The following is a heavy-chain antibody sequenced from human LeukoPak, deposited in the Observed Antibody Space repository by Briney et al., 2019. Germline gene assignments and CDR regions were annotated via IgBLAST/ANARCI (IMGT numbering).Heavy chain of an antibody. V-gene: IGHV3-23*01. CDR1: GFTFSSYS. J-gene: IGHJ3*02. D-gene: IGHD2-2*01. CDR2: IRGSGGST. Sequence: GGSLRLSCAASGFTFSSYSLNWVRQAPGKGLEWVSTIRGSGGSTYYADSVKGRFTISRDNSKNTLYLQMNSLRAEDTGVYYCAKEIGYCSSTSCYQAFDIWGQGTMVTVSS. CDR3: AKEIGYCSSTSCYQAFDI.